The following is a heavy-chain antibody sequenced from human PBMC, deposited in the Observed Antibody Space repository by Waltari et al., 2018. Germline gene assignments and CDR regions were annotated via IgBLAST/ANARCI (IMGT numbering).Heavy chain of an antibody. CDR2: MNPESGNT. D-gene: IGHD6-13*01. V-gene: IGHV1-8*01. Sequence: QVQLVQSGAEVKKPWASVKVPCKASGYPFTKHDINWVRQAAGQGPEWLGWMNPESGNTGYAQKFQGRVTMTRDTSTTTAYMELSSLRSDDTAVYFCARGLSSSWFGMDVWGQGTAVTVSS. CDR3: ARGLSSSWFGMDV. CDR1: GYPFTKHD. J-gene: IGHJ6*02.